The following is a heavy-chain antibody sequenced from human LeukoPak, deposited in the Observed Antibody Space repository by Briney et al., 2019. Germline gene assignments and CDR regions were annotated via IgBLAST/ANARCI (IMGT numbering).Heavy chain of an antibody. CDR3: AKDRVFYYYYYGRDV. CDR1: GFTFSSYS. J-gene: IGHJ6*02. CDR2: ISSSSSYI. D-gene: IGHD3-10*01. V-gene: IGHV3-21*01. Sequence: GGSLRLSCAASGFTFSSYSMNWVRQAPGKGLEWVSSISSSSSYIYYADSVKGRFTISRDNAKNSLYLQMNSLRAEDTAVYYCAKDRVFYYYYYGRDVWGQGTTVTVSS.